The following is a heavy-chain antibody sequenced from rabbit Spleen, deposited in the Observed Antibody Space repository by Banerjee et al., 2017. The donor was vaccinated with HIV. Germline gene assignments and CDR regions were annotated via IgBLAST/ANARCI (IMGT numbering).Heavy chain of an antibody. V-gene: IGHV1S7*01. Sequence: QELEASGGGLVRQGESLKLSGKASGVTHSSYHMYWVRQAPGKGLEWIGYIDPVFGITYYANWVNGRFSISRENAQNTVFLQMTSLTAADTATYFCARDAGTSFSTYGVDLWAQGPSSPS. CDR1: GVTHSSYH. J-gene: IGHJ6*01. CDR3: ARDAGTSFSTYGVDL. CDR2: IDPVFGIT. D-gene: IGHD8-1*01.